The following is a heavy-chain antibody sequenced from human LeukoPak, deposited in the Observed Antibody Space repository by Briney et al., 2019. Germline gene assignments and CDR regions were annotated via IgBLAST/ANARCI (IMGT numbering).Heavy chain of an antibody. J-gene: IGHJ4*02. Sequence: ASVKVSCKASGYTFTSYDINWVRQATGQGLEWMGWMNPNSGNTGYAQKFQGRVTMTRNTSISTAYMELSSLRSEDTAVYYCARGGYCSGGSCYFRPFDYWGQGTLVTVSS. CDR2: MNPNSGNT. CDR3: ARGGYCSGGSCYFRPFDY. D-gene: IGHD2-15*01. V-gene: IGHV1-8*01. CDR1: GYTFTSYD.